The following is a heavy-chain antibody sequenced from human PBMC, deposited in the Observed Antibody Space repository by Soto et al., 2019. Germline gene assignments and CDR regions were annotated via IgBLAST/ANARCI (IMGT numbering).Heavy chain of an antibody. D-gene: IGHD1-26*01. CDR3: ARGFRVEGAYGAGAFFDY. Sequence: EVHLVDSGGDLVQPGGSLRLSCLPSGLIVSTNYMGWVRQAPGKGLEWVAVIYGGSNTKYADSVKGRFTISRDNSKNTVYLQMNSLRAEDTAVYYCARGFRVEGAYGAGAFFDYWAQGTLVTVSS. CDR2: IYGGSNT. CDR1: GLIVSTNY. V-gene: IGHV3-66*01. J-gene: IGHJ4*02.